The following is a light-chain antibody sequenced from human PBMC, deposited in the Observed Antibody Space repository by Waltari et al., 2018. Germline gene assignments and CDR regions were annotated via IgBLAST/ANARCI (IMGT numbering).Light chain of an antibody. CDR1: QYISNY. CDR3: QQYDRLPLT. J-gene: IGKJ4*01. CDR2: DAT. Sequence: DIQMTQSPSSLSASVGDRVTITCQASQYISNYLSWYQHKPGEAPKLLIYDATDLETGVPSRFSGSGSGTDFTLTIVSLQPEDTATYYCQQYDRLPLTFGGGTNVEVK. V-gene: IGKV1-33*01.